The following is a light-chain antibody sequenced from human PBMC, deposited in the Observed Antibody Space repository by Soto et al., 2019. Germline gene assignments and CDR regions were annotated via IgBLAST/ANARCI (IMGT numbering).Light chain of an antibody. V-gene: IGLV1-51*02. CDR2: END. J-gene: IGLJ2*01. CDR1: SSNIGNNY. Sequence: QSELTQPPSVSAAPGQKVTISCSGTSSNIGNNYVSWYQQLPGTAPKVLIYENDKRPSGIPDRFSGSKSGTSATLGITGLQTGDEADYYCGTWDSSLSAVVFGGGTKLTVL. CDR3: GTWDSSLSAVV.